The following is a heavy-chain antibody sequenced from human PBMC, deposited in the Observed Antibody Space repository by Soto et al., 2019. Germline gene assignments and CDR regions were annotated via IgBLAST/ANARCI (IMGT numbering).Heavy chain of an antibody. Sequence: SVKVSCKASGDTFSSYAISWVRQAPGQGLEWMGGIIPIFGTANYAQKLQGRVTITADKSTSTAYMELSSLRSEDTAVYYCASPRRSAYYYDSSGYYYIRPLDYWGQGTLVTVSS. CDR1: GDTFSSYA. D-gene: IGHD3-22*01. CDR3: ASPRRSAYYYDSSGYYYIRPLDY. CDR2: IIPIFGTA. V-gene: IGHV1-69*06. J-gene: IGHJ4*02.